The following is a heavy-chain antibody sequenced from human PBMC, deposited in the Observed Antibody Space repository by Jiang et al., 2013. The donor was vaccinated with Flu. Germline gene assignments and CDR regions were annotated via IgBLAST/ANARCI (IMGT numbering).Heavy chain of an antibody. CDR2: FGPYNDRT. D-gene: IGHD1-1*01. J-gene: IGHJ4*02. CDR3: ARTYGIGQIDY. CDR1: DTSFTSYL. Sequence: QSGAEVKKPRGLSERFPARHLDTSFTSYLIHWVRRAPGQGLEWMGMFGPYNDRTEYAQKFQGRMSLTRDTSTNTVYMEVGSLRSEDTAVYYCARTYGIGQIDYWGQGTPVTVSS. V-gene: IGHV1-46*01.